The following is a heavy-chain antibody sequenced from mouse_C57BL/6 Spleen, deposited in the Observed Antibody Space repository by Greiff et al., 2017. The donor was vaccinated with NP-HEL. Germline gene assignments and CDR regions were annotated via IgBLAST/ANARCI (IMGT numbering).Heavy chain of an antibody. Sequence: QVQLQQPGAELVKPGASVKLSCKASGYTFTSYWMQWVKQRPGQGLEWIGEIDPSDSYTNYNQKFKGKATLTVDTSSSTAYMQLSSLTSEDSAVYYCARTDYSNSWGQGTTLTVSS. D-gene: IGHD2-5*01. CDR2: IDPSDSYT. J-gene: IGHJ2*01. V-gene: IGHV1-50*01. CDR3: ARTDYSNS. CDR1: GYTFTSYW.